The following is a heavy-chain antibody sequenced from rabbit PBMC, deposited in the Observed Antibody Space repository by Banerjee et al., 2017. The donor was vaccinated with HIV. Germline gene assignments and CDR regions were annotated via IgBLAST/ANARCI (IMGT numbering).Heavy chain of an antibody. V-gene: IGHV1S45*01. Sequence: QEQLVESGGDLVQPGASLTLTCTASGFSFSSGYWMSWVRQAPGKGLEWIGRMHTGSGNTYYASWAKGRFTISKTSSTTVTLQMTSLTAADTATYFCARRDGTGTDLRFALWGPGTLVTVS. D-gene: IGHD7-1*01. CDR3: ARRDGTGTDLRFAL. CDR2: MHTGSGNT. CDR1: GFSFSSGYW. J-gene: IGHJ4*01.